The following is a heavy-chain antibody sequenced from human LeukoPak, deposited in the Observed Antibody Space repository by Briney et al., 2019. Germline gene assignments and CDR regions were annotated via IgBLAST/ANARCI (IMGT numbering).Heavy chain of an antibody. V-gene: IGHV3-30*18. J-gene: IGHJ6*02. Sequence: GRSLRLSCAASGFTFSSYGMHWVCQAPGKGLEWVAVISYDGSNKYYADSVKGRFTISRDNSKNTLYLQMNSLRAEDTAVYYCAKDLGYGSGSDYYYGMDVWGQGTTVTVSS. CDR1: GFTFSSYG. CDR3: AKDLGYGSGSDYYYGMDV. D-gene: IGHD3-10*01. CDR2: ISYDGSNK.